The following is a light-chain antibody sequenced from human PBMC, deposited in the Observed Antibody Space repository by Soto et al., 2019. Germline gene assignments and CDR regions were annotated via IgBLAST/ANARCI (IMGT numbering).Light chain of an antibody. V-gene: IGKV3-20*01. CDR2: GTS. J-gene: IGKJ1*01. CDR3: QQYVSWP. Sequence: EIVLTQSPGTLSVSPGERATLSCRASQTISSNYLAWYQQKPGQAPSLLIYGTSSRATGIPDRFSGSGSATDFTLTISRLEPEDSAIYSCQQYVSWPFGQGTKVEIK. CDR1: QTISSNY.